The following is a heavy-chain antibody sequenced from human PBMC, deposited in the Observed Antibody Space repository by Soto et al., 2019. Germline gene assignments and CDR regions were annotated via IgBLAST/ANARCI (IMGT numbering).Heavy chain of an antibody. CDR1: GYTFNDFG. V-gene: IGHV1-18*01. Sequence: QVHLLQSGAEVQKPGASVKVSCKTSGYTFNDFGITWVRQAPGLGLEWLGWIYSKAGKMNFAPKFQNRVIMTTDTSTSTAFMELTSLTFDDSAIYFCARDIALDIDYWGQGTLVTVS. CDR2: IYSKAGKM. CDR3: ARDIALDIDY. D-gene: IGHD2-15*01. J-gene: IGHJ4*02.